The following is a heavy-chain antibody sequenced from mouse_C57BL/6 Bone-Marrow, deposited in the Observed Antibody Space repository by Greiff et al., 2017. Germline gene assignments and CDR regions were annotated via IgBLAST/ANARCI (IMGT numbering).Heavy chain of an antibody. CDR3: AITTVVPYWYCDV. D-gene: IGHD1-1*01. Sequence: QVQLQQPGAELVRPGSSVKLSCKASGYTFTSYWMHWVKQRPIQGLEWIGNIDPSDSENHYNQKFKDKATLTVDKSSSTAYMQLSSLTSEDSAVYYCAITTVVPYWYCDVWGTGTTATVSS. CDR2: IDPSDSEN. J-gene: IGHJ1*03. CDR1: GYTFTSYW. V-gene: IGHV1-52*01.